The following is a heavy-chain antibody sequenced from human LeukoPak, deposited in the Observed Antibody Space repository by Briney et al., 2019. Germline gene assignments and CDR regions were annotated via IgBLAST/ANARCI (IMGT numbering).Heavy chain of an antibody. Sequence: SETLSLTCAVYGGSFSAYYWSWIRQPLGKGLEWIGEINHSGRTNYNASLKSRVTISVDTSKNQFSLKMSYVTAADTAVYYCARSPRYSGYDYGSDYWGRGILVTVSS. J-gene: IGHJ4*02. D-gene: IGHD5-12*01. V-gene: IGHV4-34*01. CDR3: ARSPRYSGYDYGSDY. CDR2: INHSGRT. CDR1: GGSFSAYY.